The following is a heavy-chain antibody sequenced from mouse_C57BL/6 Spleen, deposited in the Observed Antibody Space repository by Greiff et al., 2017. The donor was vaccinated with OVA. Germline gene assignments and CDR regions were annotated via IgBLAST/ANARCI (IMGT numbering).Heavy chain of an antibody. Sequence: QVHVKQPGAELVKPGASVKLSCKASGYTFTSYWMHWVKQRPGRGLEWIGRIDPNSGGTKYNEKFKSKATLTVDKPSSTAYMQLSSLTSEDSAVYYCARGGWLLPYWYFDVWGTGTTVTVSS. CDR1: GYTFTSYW. J-gene: IGHJ1*03. V-gene: IGHV1-72*01. CDR2: IDPNSGGT. CDR3: ARGGWLLPYWYFDV. D-gene: IGHD2-3*01.